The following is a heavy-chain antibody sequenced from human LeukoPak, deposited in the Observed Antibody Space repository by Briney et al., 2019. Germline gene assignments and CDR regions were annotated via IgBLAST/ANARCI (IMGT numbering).Heavy chain of an antibody. Sequence: GGSLRLSCAVSGLTFNNYAMSWVRQAPGKGLEWVSAISGSGGSTYYADSVKGRFTISRDNSKNTLYLQMNSLRAEDTAVYYCAKGMAISSSWSSPSDYYYMDVWGKGTTVTVSS. J-gene: IGHJ6*03. D-gene: IGHD6-13*01. CDR1: GLTFNNYA. CDR2: ISGSGGST. V-gene: IGHV3-23*01. CDR3: AKGMAISSSWSSPSDYYYMDV.